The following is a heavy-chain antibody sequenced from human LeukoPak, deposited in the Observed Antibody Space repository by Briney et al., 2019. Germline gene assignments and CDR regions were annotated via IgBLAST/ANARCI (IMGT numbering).Heavy chain of an antibody. CDR2: IGGSGGTT. D-gene: IGHD4-17*01. CDR3: AKDQPTGTDYYYYYMDV. CDR1: GFTFSTYG. J-gene: IGHJ6*03. Sequence: GGSLRLSCAASGFTFSTYGMNWVRQAPGKGLEWVSAIGGSGGTTYYADPVKGRFTISRDNSKNTLYLQMNSLRAEDTAVYYCAKDQPTGTDYYYYYMDVWGKGTTVTVSS. V-gene: IGHV3-23*01.